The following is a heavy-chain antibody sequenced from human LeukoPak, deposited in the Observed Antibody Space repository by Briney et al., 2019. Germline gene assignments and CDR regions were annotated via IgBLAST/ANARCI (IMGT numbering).Heavy chain of an antibody. Sequence: SVKVSCKASGCTFSSYAISWVRQAPGQGLEWMGGIIPIFGTANYAQKFQSRVTITADESTSTAYMELSSLRSEDTAVYYCARVDYYDSSGYYYDYWGQGTLVTVSS. CDR2: IIPIFGTA. V-gene: IGHV1-69*13. J-gene: IGHJ4*02. CDR3: ARVDYYDSSGYYYDY. CDR1: GCTFSSYA. D-gene: IGHD3-22*01.